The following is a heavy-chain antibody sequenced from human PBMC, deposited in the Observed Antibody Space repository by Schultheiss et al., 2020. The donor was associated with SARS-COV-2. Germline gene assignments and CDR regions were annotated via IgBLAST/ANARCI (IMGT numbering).Heavy chain of an antibody. Sequence: GGSLRLSCAASGFTLSSYAMSWVRQAPGKGLEWVSKVSGSGNTTHYADSVKGRFTISRDNAKNSLYLQMNSLRAEDTAVYYCATDSWGPNDWGQGTLVTVSS. J-gene: IGHJ4*02. D-gene: IGHD2-8*01. CDR3: ATDSWGPND. CDR2: VSGSGNTT. V-gene: IGHV3-48*04. CDR1: GFTLSSYA.